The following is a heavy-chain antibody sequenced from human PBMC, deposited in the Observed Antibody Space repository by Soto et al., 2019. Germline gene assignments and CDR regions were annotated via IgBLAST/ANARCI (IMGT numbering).Heavy chain of an antibody. J-gene: IGHJ4*02. CDR2: IYYSGST. Sequence: QVQLQESGPGLVKPSETLSLTCTVSGGSISSYYWSWIRQPPGKGLEWIGYIYYSGSTNYNPSLKSRVTISVDTSKNQFSLKLRSVTAADTAVYYCAREGYGDSYWGQGTLVTVSS. CDR1: GGSISSYY. CDR3: AREGYGDSY. D-gene: IGHD4-17*01. V-gene: IGHV4-59*01.